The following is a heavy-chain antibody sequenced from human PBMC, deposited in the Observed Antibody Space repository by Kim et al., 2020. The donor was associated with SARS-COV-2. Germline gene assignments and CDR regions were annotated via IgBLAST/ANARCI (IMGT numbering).Heavy chain of an antibody. J-gene: IGHJ6*02. CDR1: GFTFSDYS. Sequence: GGSLRLSCAASGFTFSDYSMSWIRQAPGKGLEWVSYISSSGSPIYYEDSVKGRFTITRDNAKNTLYLQMNRLRAEDTAVYYCARFSAQSSGYVGPPTYYYFNGMDVWGQGTTVTVSS. CDR3: ARFSAQSSGYVGPPTYYYFNGMDV. V-gene: IGHV3-11*04. CDR2: ISSSGSPI. D-gene: IGHD3-22*01.